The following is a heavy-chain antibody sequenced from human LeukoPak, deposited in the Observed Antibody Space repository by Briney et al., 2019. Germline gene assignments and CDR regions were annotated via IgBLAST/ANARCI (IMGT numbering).Heavy chain of an antibody. Sequence: SETLSLTCTVSGGSISSSSYYWGWIRQPPGKGLEWIGSIYYSGSTYYNPSLKSRVTISVDRSKNQFSLKLSSVTAADTAVYYCARAPLYGGNSGTFDYWGQGTLVTVSS. CDR3: ARAPLYGGNSGTFDY. CDR1: GGSISSSSYY. J-gene: IGHJ4*02. V-gene: IGHV4-39*07. CDR2: IYYSGST. D-gene: IGHD4-23*01.